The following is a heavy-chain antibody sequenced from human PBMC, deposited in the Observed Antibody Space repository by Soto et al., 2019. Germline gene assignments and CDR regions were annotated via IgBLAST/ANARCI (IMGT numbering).Heavy chain of an antibody. Sequence: PGGSLRLSCSASGFIFSESAIYWVRQVPGKGLEAISAVSTSGRSTYYADSVKDRFTISRDNSKNTLFLQMGSLRPEDTAIYYCVKQTHGLDDVAFDYRGQGTQVTVSS. CDR2: VSTSGRST. V-gene: IGHV3-64D*06. D-gene: IGHD2-15*01. J-gene: IGHJ4*02. CDR3: VKQTHGLDDVAFDY. CDR1: GFIFSESA.